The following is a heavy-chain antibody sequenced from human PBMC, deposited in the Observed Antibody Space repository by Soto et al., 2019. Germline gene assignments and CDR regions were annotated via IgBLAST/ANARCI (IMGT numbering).Heavy chain of an antibody. Sequence: QVQLLQSGAAVKKPGASVKVSCKASGYPFTNYGISWVRQVPGKGLEMMGWISTFSGNTKSSQKLQGRVNMTTDTSTITAYMELTTLRADDMAVYFCAIHYGSVTTPCYSDLWGRGTLVTDSS. CDR3: AIHYGSVTTPCYSDL. CDR1: GYPFTNYG. V-gene: IGHV1-18*03. D-gene: IGHD3-10*01. CDR2: ISTFSGNT. J-gene: IGHJ2*01.